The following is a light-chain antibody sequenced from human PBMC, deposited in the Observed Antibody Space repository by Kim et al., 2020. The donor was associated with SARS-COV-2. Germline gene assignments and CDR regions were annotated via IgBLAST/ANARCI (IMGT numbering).Light chain of an antibody. V-gene: IGLV1-44*01. J-gene: IGLJ3*02. CDR2: SYN. CDR1: SSNIGSKT. Sequence: ELTQPPSASGTPGQRVTISCIGSSSNIGSKTVNWFQQLPGTAPKLLIYSYNQRPSGVPDRFSGSKSGTSASLAISGLQSEDEADYYCATWDDTLDGWVFGGGTQLTVL. CDR3: ATWDDTLDGWV.